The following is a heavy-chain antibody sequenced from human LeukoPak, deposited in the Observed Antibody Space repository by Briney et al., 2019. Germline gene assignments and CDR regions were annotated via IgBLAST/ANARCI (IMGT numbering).Heavy chain of an antibody. CDR2: IYYSGST. Sequence: SETLSLTCTVSGGSTSSYYWSWIRQPPGKGLEWIGYIYYSGSTNYNPSLKSRVTISVDTSKNQFSLKLSSVTAADTAVYYCARFTMVRGVRLNPFDYWGQGTLVTVSS. D-gene: IGHD3-10*01. J-gene: IGHJ4*02. CDR3: ARFTMVRGVRLNPFDY. V-gene: IGHV4-59*08. CDR1: GGSTSSYY.